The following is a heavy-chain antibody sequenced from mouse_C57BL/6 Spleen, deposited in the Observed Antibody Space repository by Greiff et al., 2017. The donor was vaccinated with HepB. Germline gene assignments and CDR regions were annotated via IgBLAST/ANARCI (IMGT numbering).Heavy chain of an antibody. D-gene: IGHD2-5*01. CDR1: GFNIKNTY. J-gene: IGHJ3*01. CDR3: ASWGDYYSSYGAY. Sequence: VQLKQSVAELVRPGASVKLSCTASGFNIKNTYMHWVKQRPEQGLEWIGRIDPANGNTKYAPKSQGKATITADTSSNTAYLQRSSLTSEDTAIYYWASWGDYYSSYGAYWGQATLVTVSA. V-gene: IGHV14-3*01. CDR2: IDPANGNT.